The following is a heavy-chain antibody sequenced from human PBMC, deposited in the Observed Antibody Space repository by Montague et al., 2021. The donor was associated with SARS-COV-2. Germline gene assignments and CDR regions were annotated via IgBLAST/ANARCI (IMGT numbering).Heavy chain of an antibody. D-gene: IGHD3-3*01. CDR3: ARHSSGEGSTSWFDS. V-gene: IGHV4-61*01. Sequence: SETLSLTCAVSGDSVSRGSSYWSWIRQPPGKGLEWIGYIYYTGSRNYXSSLKSRITISVDTSKNQFSLKLSSVTAADTAVYYCARHSSGEGSTSWFDSWGQGTLVTVSS. CDR2: IYYTGSR. J-gene: IGHJ5*01. CDR1: GDSVSRGSSY.